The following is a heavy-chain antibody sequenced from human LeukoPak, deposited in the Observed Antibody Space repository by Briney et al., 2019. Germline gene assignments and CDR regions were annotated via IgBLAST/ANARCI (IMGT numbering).Heavy chain of an antibody. J-gene: IGHJ4*02. CDR3: AGLPRYNWNEPLDY. V-gene: IGHV1-2*02. CDR2: IKPNSGGT. D-gene: IGHD1-20*01. CDR1: GYTFTDYY. Sequence: ASVKVSCKASGYTFTDYYIHWVRQAPGQGLEWVGWIKPNSGGTNYAQKFQGRVTLTRDTSITTAYMELSGLKSDDTAVYYCAGLPRYNWNEPLDYWGQGTLITVSS.